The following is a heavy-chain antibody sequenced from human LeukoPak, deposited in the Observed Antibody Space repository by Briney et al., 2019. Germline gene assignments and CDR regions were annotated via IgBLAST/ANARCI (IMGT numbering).Heavy chain of an antibody. V-gene: IGHV5-51*01. D-gene: IGHD2-21*02. Sequence: GESLKISCKGSGYRFTSYWIGWVRQMPGKGLEWMGMIYPGDSDTRYSPSFEGQVTISVDKSIATAYLQWSGLKASDTAMYYCARHISDCGGDCPFDYWGQGTLVTVSS. CDR1: GYRFTSYW. CDR3: ARHISDCGGDCPFDY. J-gene: IGHJ4*02. CDR2: IYPGDSDT.